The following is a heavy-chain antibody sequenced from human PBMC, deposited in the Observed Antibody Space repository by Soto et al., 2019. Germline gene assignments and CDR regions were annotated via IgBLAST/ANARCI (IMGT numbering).Heavy chain of an antibody. Sequence: QVQLVQSGAEVKKPGSSVKVSCKASGDTFSFYTLNWVRQAPGQGFEWVGRVNPILAMSSSAHKFQGRVSMFANKSTGPAYRELPSLRSDNTAVYYYATSYGSGSSPFDYWGQGTLVTVSS. J-gene: IGHJ4*02. CDR3: ATSYGSGSSPFDY. CDR2: VNPILAMS. CDR1: GDTFSFYT. D-gene: IGHD3-10*01. V-gene: IGHV1-69*02.